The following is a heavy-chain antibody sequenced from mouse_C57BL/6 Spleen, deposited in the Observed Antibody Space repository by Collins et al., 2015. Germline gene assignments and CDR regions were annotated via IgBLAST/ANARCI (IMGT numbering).Heavy chain of an antibody. CDR2: IHPNSGST. J-gene: IGHJ1*03. CDR1: GYTFTSYW. Sequence: QVQLQQPGAELVKPGASVKLSCKASGYTFTSYWMHWVKQRPGQGLEWIGMIHPNSGSTNYNEKFKSKATLTVDKSSSTAYMQLSSLTSEDSAVYYCARSTDYYGSSYVGWYFDVWGTGTTVTVSS. V-gene: IGHV1-64*01. D-gene: IGHD1-1*01. CDR3: ARSTDYYGSSYVGWYFDV.